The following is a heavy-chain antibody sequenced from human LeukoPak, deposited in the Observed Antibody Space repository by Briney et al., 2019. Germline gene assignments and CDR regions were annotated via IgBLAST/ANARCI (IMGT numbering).Heavy chain of an antibody. D-gene: IGHD1-1*01. CDR1: GFTFSSYW. J-gene: IGHJ4*02. CDR2: IKQDGSEK. Sequence: PGGSLRLSCAASGFTFSSYWMSWVRQAPGKGLEWVPNIKQDGSEKYYVDSVKGRFTISRDNAKNSLYLQMNSLRAEDTAVYYCARDLSTGTTDIDYWGQGTLVTVSS. V-gene: IGHV3-7*01. CDR3: ARDLSTGTTDIDY.